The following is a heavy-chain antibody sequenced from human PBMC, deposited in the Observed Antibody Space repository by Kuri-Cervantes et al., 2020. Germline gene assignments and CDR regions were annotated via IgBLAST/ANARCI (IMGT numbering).Heavy chain of an antibody. V-gene: IGHV4-34*01. Sequence: SETLSLTCAVYGGSFSGYYWSWIRQPPGKGLEWIGEINHSGSTYYNPSLKSRVTISVDTSKNQFSLKLSSVTAADTAVYYCARQHDSSGYYFVAFDIWGQGTMVTVSS. CDR1: GGSFSGYY. CDR3: ARQHDSSGYYFVAFDI. J-gene: IGHJ3*02. D-gene: IGHD3-22*01. CDR2: INHSGST.